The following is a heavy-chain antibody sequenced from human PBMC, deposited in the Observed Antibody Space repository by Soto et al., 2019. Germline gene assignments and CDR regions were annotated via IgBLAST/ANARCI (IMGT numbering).Heavy chain of an antibody. CDR1: GFTFSSYW. CDR2: INSDGSST. V-gene: IGHV3-74*01. Sequence: PGGSLRLSCAASGFTFSSYWMHWVRQAPGKGLVWVSRINSDGSSTSYADSVKGRFTISRDNAKNTLYLQMNSLRAEDTAVYYCARDVDFWPPGDGRLDYWGQGTLVTSPQ. D-gene: IGHD3-3*01. CDR3: ARDVDFWPPGDGRLDY. J-gene: IGHJ4*02.